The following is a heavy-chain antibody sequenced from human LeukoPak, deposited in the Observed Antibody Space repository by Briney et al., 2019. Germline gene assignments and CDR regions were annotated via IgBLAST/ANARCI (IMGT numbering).Heavy chain of an antibody. Sequence: GGSLRLSCTASGFTFSSYAMSWVRQAPGKGLEWVSAISGSGGSTYYADSVKGRFTISRDNSKNTLYLQMNSLRAENTAVYYCAKDAPYDYTWDYFDYWGQGTLVTVSS. CDR3: AKDAPYDYTWDYFDY. V-gene: IGHV3-23*01. D-gene: IGHD3-16*01. CDR2: ISGSGGST. J-gene: IGHJ4*02. CDR1: GFTFSSYA.